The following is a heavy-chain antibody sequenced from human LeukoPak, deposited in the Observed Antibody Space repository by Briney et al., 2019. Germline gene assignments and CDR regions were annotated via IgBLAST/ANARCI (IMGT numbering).Heavy chain of an antibody. J-gene: IGHJ4*02. D-gene: IGHD1-1*01. Sequence: PGGSLRLSCAASGFTFSSYEMNWVRRAPGKGLEWVSYISSSSGTKYYADSVKGRFTISRDNAKNSLYLQMNSLRVEDTATYFCAREGAHNHFDIWGQGTLVTVSS. CDR1: GFTFSSYE. V-gene: IGHV3-48*03. CDR2: ISSSSGTK. CDR3: AREGAHNHFDI.